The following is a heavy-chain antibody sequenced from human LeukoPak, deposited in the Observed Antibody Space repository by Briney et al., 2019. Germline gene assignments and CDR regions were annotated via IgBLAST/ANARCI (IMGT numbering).Heavy chain of an antibody. D-gene: IGHD5-24*01. CDR3: ARGGDGYAWVDY. CDR2: IYYSGST. Sequence: SETLSLTCTVSGGSISSYYWSLIRQPPGKGLEWIGYIYYSGSTNYNPSLKSRVTISVDTSKNQFSLKLSSVTAADTAVYYCARGGDGYAWVDYWGQGTLVTVSS. V-gene: IGHV4-59*01. J-gene: IGHJ4*02. CDR1: GGSISSYY.